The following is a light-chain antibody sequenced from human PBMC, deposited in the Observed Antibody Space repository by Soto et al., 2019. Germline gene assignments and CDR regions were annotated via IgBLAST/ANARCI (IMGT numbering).Light chain of an antibody. J-gene: IGKJ2*01. CDR3: QQCNTWPPYT. V-gene: IGKV3-15*01. CDR1: QSVSTN. Sequence: EIVMTQSPATLSVSPGERATLSCRASQSVSTNLAWYQQKPGQAPRLLIYGASTRATGIPARFSGGGSGTEFTLTISSLQSEDFAVYYCQQCNTWPPYTFGQGTKVEIK. CDR2: GAS.